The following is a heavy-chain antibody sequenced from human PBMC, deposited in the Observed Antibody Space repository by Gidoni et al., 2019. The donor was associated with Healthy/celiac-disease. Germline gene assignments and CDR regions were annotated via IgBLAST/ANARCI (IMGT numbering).Heavy chain of an antibody. J-gene: IGHJ3*02. CDR3: ARDLNDYTIFDAFDI. Sequence: EWVSSISSSSSYIYYADSVKGRFTISRDNAKNSLYLQMNSLRAEDTAVYYCARDLNDYTIFDAFDIWGQGTMVTVSS. CDR2: ISSSSSYI. V-gene: IGHV3-21*01. D-gene: IGHD4-4*01.